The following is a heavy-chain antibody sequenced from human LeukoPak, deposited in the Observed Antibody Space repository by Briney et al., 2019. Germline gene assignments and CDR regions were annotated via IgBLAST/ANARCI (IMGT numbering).Heavy chain of an antibody. V-gene: IGHV1-3*01. CDR3: ARDSGSDWWDH. D-gene: IGHD5-12*01. CDR2: INAGNGNT. J-gene: IGHJ5*02. CDR1: EYTFTSYT. Sequence: GASVKVSCKAFEYTFTSYTMHWVRQAPGQRLERMGWINAGNGNTKYSEKFQGRVIITRDTSASTAYMELSSLRSEDTAVYDCARDSGSDWWDHWGQGTLVTVSS.